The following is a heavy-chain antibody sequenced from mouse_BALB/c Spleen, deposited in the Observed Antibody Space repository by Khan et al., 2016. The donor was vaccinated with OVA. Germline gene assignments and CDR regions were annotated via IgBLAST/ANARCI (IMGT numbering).Heavy chain of an antibody. CDR3: TRSHYYGNSLYAMDY. Sequence: DLVKPGASVKLSCKASGYTFTSYWINWIKQRPGQGLEWIGRVSPGSGSPYYNEIFKGKATVTVDKSSSTAYIQLNSLSSEDSAVYFCTRSHYYGNSLYAMDYWGQGTSVTVSS. D-gene: IGHD1-1*01. V-gene: IGHV1S41*01. J-gene: IGHJ4*01. CDR1: GYTFTSYW. CDR2: VSPGSGSP.